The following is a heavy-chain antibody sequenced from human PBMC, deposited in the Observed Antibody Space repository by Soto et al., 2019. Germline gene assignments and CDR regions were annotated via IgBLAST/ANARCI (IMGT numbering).Heavy chain of an antibody. CDR3: ARVGSYSSSWYSWCWFDP. J-gene: IGHJ5*02. CDR2: IIPIFGTA. V-gene: IGHV1-69*13. Sequence: SVKVSCKASGGTFSSYAISWVRQAPGQGLEWMGGIIPIFGTANYAQKFQGRVTITADESTSTAYMELSSLRSEDTAVYYCARVGSYSSSWYSWCWFDPWGQGTLVTVSS. CDR1: GGTFSSYA. D-gene: IGHD6-13*01.